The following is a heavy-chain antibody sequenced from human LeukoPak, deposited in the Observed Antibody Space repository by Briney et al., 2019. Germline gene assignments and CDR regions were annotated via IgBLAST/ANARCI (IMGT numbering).Heavy chain of an antibody. D-gene: IGHD3-22*01. Sequence: PSETLSLTCTVAGGSISSSSYYWGWIRQPPGKGLEWIGSIYYSGSTYYNPSLKSRVTISVDTSKNQFSLKLSSVTAADTAVYYCASFELYDSSGYYYYGMDVWGQGTTVTVSS. J-gene: IGHJ6*02. CDR2: IYYSGST. CDR1: GGSISSSSYY. V-gene: IGHV4-39*07. CDR3: ASFELYDSSGYYYYGMDV.